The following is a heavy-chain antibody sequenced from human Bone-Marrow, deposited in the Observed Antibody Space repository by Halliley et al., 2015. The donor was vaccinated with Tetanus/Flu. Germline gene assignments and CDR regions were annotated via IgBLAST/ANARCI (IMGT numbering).Heavy chain of an antibody. CDR3: ARSVSRGHPSRFDF. CDR2: PYHRAPA. V-gene: IGHV4-4*02. J-gene: IGHJ4*02. Sequence: GGIGEPYHRAPANYTPPLKGRVTISQDRSKNQLSLRLNSGPAADTAMYYCARSVSRGHPSRFDFWGQGTQVTVSS. D-gene: IGHD2-2*01.